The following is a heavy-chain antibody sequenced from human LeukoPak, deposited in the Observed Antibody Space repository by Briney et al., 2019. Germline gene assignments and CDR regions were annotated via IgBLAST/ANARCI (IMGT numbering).Heavy chain of an antibody. CDR3: ARNGGEMATMVFDY. CDR2: IDPSDSYT. V-gene: IGHV5-10-1*01. J-gene: IGHJ4*02. CDR1: GYSFTNYW. Sequence: GESLKISCKGSGYSFTNYWISWVRQMPGKGLEWMGRIDPSDSYTNYSPSFQGHVTISADKSISTAYLQWSSLRASDTATYYCARNGGEMATMVFDYWGQGTLVTVSS. D-gene: IGHD5-24*01.